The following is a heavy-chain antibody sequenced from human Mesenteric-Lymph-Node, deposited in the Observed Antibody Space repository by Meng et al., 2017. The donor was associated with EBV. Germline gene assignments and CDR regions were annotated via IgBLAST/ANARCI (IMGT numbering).Heavy chain of an antibody. Sequence: HPPYSGSRPVTPSQTLSLTCAVFGGSLSSGGYSWNWIRQTPGRGLEWIGYIYQTGTTYYNPSLKSRVTMSVDRSTNQFSLWLKSVTAADTAIYYCARAGAYYDVLTGFDYWGQGTLVTVSS. CDR2: IYQTGTT. V-gene: IGHV4-30-2*01. D-gene: IGHD3-9*01. CDR3: ARAGAYYDVLTGFDY. CDR1: GGSLSSGGYS. J-gene: IGHJ4*02.